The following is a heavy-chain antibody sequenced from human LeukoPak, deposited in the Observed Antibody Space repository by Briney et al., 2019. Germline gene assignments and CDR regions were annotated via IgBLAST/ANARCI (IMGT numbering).Heavy chain of an antibody. CDR1: GFTFNSCA. D-gene: IGHD2/OR15-2a*01. CDR2: ICYSGTST. CDR3: AKRDYYSFDY. J-gene: IGHJ4*02. V-gene: IGHV3-23*01. Sequence: GGSLRLSCAASGFTFNSCAMRWVRRAPGRGWEWVSTICYSGTSTFYADSVKGRFTISRDNSKNTLYVQMNSLRAEDTAVYYCAKRDYYSFDYWGQGTLVTVAS.